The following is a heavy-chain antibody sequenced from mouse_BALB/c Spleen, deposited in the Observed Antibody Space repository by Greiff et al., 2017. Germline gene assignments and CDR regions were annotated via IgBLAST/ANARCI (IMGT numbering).Heavy chain of an antibody. V-gene: IGHV5-9-3*01. Sequence: EVKLVESGGGLVKPGGSLKLSCAASGFTFSSYAMSWVRQTPEKRLEWVATISSGGSYTYYPDSVKGRFTISRDNAKNTLYLQMSSLRSEDTAMYYCARYYYGSSPAYWGQGTLVTVSA. CDR1: GFTFSSYA. CDR2: ISSGGSYT. CDR3: ARYYYGSSPAY. J-gene: IGHJ3*01. D-gene: IGHD1-1*01.